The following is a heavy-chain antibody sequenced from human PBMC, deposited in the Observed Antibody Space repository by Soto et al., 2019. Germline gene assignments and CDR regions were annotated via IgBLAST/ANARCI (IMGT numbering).Heavy chain of an antibody. CDR2: IIPILGIA. V-gene: IGHV1-69*02. CDR3: ARARQQVGMDV. Sequence: QVQLVQSGAEVKKPGSSVKVSCKASGGTFSSYTISWVRQAPGQGLEWMGRIIPILGIANYAQKFQGRVTITAYKSTSTAYMELSSLSSEDTAVYYCARARQQVGMDVWGQGTTVTVSS. CDR1: GGTFSSYT. J-gene: IGHJ6*02. D-gene: IGHD6-13*01.